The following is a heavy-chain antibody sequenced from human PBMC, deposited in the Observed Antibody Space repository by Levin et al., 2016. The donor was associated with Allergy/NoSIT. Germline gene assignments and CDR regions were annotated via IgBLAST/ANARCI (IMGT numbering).Heavy chain of an antibody. Sequence: SVKVSCKASGGTFSSYAISWVRQAPGQGLEWMGRIIPILGIANYAQKFQGRVTITADKSTSTAYMELSSLRSEDTAVYYCAREFFGVDPGYFDYWGQGTLVTVSS. CDR2: IIPILGIA. D-gene: IGHD3-3*01. CDR1: GGTFSSYA. CDR3: AREFFGVDPGYFDY. V-gene: IGHV1-69*04. J-gene: IGHJ4*02.